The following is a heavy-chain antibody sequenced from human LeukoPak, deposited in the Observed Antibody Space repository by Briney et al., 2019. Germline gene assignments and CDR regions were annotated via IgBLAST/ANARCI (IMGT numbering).Heavy chain of an antibody. CDR2: IGAGTGAVT. V-gene: IGHV3-23*01. Sequence: GGSLRLSCAASGFTFSNYAMRWVRQAPGKGLEWVSAIGAGTGAVTIYADSVKGRFTISRDNSKNTLYLQMNSLRGEDTAVYNCAKNYDSGRGAPYALDVWGQGTTVTVSS. CDR3: AKNYDSGRGAPYALDV. CDR1: GFTFSNYA. J-gene: IGHJ6*02. D-gene: IGHD3-10*01.